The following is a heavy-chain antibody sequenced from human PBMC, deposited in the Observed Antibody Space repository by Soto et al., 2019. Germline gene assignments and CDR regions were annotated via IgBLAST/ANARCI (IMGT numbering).Heavy chain of an antibody. Sequence: QVQLVQSGAEVKKPGASVKVSCKASGYTFTSYGINWVRQAPGQGLEWLGWISAYDGYTNYAQILQGRVSMTTDTSTKTAYMELRSLRSDDTAMYYCARGGFYDSSGARNYYYYGMNVWGQGTKVTVSS. CDR3: ARGGFYDSSGARNYYYYGMNV. J-gene: IGHJ6*02. V-gene: IGHV1-18*01. CDR2: ISAYDGYT. CDR1: GYTFTSYG. D-gene: IGHD3-22*01.